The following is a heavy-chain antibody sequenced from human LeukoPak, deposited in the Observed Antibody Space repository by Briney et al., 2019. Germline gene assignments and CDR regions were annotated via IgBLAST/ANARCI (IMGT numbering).Heavy chain of an antibody. CDR3: AKDQYSSGWYFTYQFDY. J-gene: IGHJ4*02. V-gene: IGHV3-23*01. Sequence: PGGSLRLSCAASGFTFSSYAMSWVRQAPGKGLEWVSGITGSGGSTYYADSVKGRFTISRDNPKNTLYLQMNSLRAEDTAVYYCAKDQYSSGWYFTYQFDYWGQGTLVTVSS. D-gene: IGHD6-19*01. CDR2: ITGSGGST. CDR1: GFTFSSYA.